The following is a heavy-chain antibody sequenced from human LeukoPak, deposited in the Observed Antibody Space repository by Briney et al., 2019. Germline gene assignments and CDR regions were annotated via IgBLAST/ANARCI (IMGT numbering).Heavy chain of an antibody. Sequence: ASVKVSCKASGYTFTSYYMHWVRQAPGQGLEWMGIINPSGGSTSYAQKFQGRVTMTRDMSTSTVYMELSSLRSEDTAVYYCARGKDYYDSSGYYENYYYYMDVWGKGTTVTVSS. V-gene: IGHV1-46*01. J-gene: IGHJ6*03. CDR3: ARGKDYYDSSGYYENYYYYMDV. CDR1: GYTFTSYY. D-gene: IGHD3-22*01. CDR2: INPSGGST.